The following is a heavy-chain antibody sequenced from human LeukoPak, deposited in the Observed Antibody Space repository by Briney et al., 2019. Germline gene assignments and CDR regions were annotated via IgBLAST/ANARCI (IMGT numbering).Heavy chain of an antibody. CDR2: IGLSGSPL. J-gene: IGHJ4*02. Sequence: PGGSLRLSCAASGFTFSSYAMHWIRQAPGKGLEWISYIGLSGSPLDYADSVKGRFTISRDNAKNSLYLDMNSLRAEDTAVYYCARKDFSSGSFSYWGQGTLVTVSS. CDR1: GFTFSSYA. D-gene: IGHD3-22*01. V-gene: IGHV3-48*04. CDR3: ARKDFSSGSFSY.